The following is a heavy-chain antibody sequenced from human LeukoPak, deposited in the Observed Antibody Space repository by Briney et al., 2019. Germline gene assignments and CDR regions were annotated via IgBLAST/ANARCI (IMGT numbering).Heavy chain of an antibody. V-gene: IGHV4-59*08. CDR1: GGSISSYY. CDR3: AQAREFKGSSGWYGY. Sequence: SETLSLTCTVSGGSISSYYWSWIRQPPGKGLEWIGYIYYSGSTNYNPSLKSRVTISVDTSKNQFSLKLSSVTAADTAVYYCAQAREFKGSSGWYGYWGQGTLVTVSS. J-gene: IGHJ4*02. D-gene: IGHD6-19*01. CDR2: IYYSGST.